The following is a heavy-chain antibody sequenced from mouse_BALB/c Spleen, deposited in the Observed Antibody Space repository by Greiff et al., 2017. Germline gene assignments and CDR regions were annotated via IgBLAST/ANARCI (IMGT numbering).Heavy chain of an antibody. CDR2: INSNGGST. CDR1: GFTFSSYG. Sequence: EVNLVESGGGLVQPGGSLKLSCAASGFTFSSYGMSWVRQTPDKRLELVATINSNGGSTYYPDSVKGRFTISRDNAKNTLYLQMSSLKSEDTAMYYCARGDYGSSYYFDYWGQGTTLTVSS. J-gene: IGHJ2*01. D-gene: IGHD1-1*01. CDR3: ARGDYGSSYYFDY. V-gene: IGHV5-6-3*01.